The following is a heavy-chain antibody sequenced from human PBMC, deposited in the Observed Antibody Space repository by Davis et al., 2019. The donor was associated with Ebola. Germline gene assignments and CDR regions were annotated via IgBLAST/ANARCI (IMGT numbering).Heavy chain of an antibody. Sequence: ASVKVSCKASGYTFTSYAMHWVRQAPGQRLEWMGWINAGNGNTKYSQKFQGRVTITRDTSASTAYMELSSLRSEETAVYYCAREYGTYYYYGMDVWGQGTTVTVSS. CDR1: GYTFTSYA. J-gene: IGHJ6*02. D-gene: IGHD2-8*01. V-gene: IGHV1-3*01. CDR2: INAGNGNT. CDR3: AREYGTYYYYGMDV.